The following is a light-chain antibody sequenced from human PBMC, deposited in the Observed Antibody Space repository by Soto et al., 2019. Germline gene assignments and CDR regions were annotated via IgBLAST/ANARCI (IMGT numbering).Light chain of an antibody. J-gene: IGLJ1*01. CDR2: GVT. Sequence: QSALTQPASVSGSPGQSITISCTGTSSDVGAYYSVSWYQHHPGKAPKLIIYGVTNRPSGVSNRFSGSKSGNTASLTISGLQAEDEADYYCISYTVSRSYVFGTGTKLTVL. CDR1: SSDVGAYYS. V-gene: IGLV2-14*01. CDR3: ISYTVSRSYV.